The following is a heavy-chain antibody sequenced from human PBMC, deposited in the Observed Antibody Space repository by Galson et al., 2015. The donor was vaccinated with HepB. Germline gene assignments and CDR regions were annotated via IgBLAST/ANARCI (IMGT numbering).Heavy chain of an antibody. CDR1: KFTFRNYN. CDR3: ARDWGIAVSGTWWFDP. Sequence: SLRLSCAASKFTFRNYNMNWVRQTPGKGMEWVASISYNSDNINYADSVKGRFTISRDNAKNSLYLQVNSLRAEDTAVYYCARDWGIAVSGTWWFDPWGQGTLVTVSS. D-gene: IGHD6-19*01. CDR2: ISYNSDNI. J-gene: IGHJ5*02. V-gene: IGHV3-21*06.